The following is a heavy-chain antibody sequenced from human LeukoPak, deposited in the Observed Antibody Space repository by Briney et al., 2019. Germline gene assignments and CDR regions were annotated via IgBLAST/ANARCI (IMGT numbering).Heavy chain of an antibody. Sequence: PGGSLRLSCAASGFTFSSYAMSWVRQAPGKGLEWVSSISGSGEFTDYADSVKGRFTISRDNPENTVYLQMSGLRVDDTATYFCAKVGYGDLDHWGQGVLVPVSS. D-gene: IGHD4-17*01. J-gene: IGHJ4*02. CDR2: ISGSGEFT. CDR3: AKVGYGDLDH. CDR1: GFTFSSYA. V-gene: IGHV3-23*01.